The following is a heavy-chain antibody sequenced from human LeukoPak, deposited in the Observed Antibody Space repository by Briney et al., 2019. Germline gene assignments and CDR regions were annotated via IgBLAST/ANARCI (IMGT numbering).Heavy chain of an antibody. CDR2: TYYRSKWHN. Sequence: SQTLSLTRAISGDSLSSNSAAWNWIRQSPSRGLEWLGRTYYRSKWHNDYTLSVKSRITINPDTSKNQFSLQLNSVTPEDMAVYYCARSAGHFDYWGQGTLVTVSS. CDR1: GDSLSSNSAA. J-gene: IGHJ4*02. V-gene: IGHV6-1*01. CDR3: ARSAGHFDY.